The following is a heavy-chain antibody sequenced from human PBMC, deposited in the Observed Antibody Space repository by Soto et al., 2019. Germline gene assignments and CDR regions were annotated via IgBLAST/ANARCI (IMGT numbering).Heavy chain of an antibody. V-gene: IGHV3-23*01. CDR2: ISGSGGST. CDR3: AKEGNYSDSSGYYQDYFDY. J-gene: IGHJ4*02. CDR1: GFTFSSYA. Sequence: PGGSLRLSCAASGFTFSSYAMSWVRQAPGKGLEWVSAISGSGGSTYYADSVKGRFTICRDNSKNTLYLQMNSLRAEDTAVYYCAKEGNYSDSSGYYQDYFDYWGQGTLGTVSS. D-gene: IGHD3-22*01.